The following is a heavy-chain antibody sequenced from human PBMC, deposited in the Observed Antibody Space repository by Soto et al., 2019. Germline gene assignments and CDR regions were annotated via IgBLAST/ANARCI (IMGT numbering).Heavy chain of an antibody. J-gene: IGHJ4*02. D-gene: IGHD3-3*01. V-gene: IGHV3-23*01. CDR3: AKSLTIFGVVIDY. Sequence: SLRLSCAASGFTFSSYAMSWVRQAPGKGLEWVSAISGSGGSTYYADSVKGRFTISRDNSKNTLYLQMNSLRAEDTAVYYCAKSLTIFGVVIDYWGQGTLVTVSS. CDR1: GFTFSSYA. CDR2: ISGSGGST.